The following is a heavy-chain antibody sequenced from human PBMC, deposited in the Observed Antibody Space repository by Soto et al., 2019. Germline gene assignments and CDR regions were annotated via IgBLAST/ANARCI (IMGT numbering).Heavy chain of an antibody. V-gene: IGHV3-49*04. Sequence: GGSLRLSCSASGFTFGDYAMSWVRQAPGKGLEWVGFTRSKAYSGATDYAASVQGRFTISRDDSKSIAYLRMNILKTEDTAVYYCTRGRQDFDYWGQGTVVTVSS. CDR2: TRSKAYSGAT. CDR3: TRGRQDFDY. CDR1: GFTFGDYA. J-gene: IGHJ4*02.